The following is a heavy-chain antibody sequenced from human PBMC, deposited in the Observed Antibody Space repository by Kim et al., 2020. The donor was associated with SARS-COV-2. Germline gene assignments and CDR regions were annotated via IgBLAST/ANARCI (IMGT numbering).Heavy chain of an antibody. Sequence: GGSLRLSCAASGFTFSSFGMHWVRQAPGKGLEWVAVISYDGSYKYDADSVKGRFTISRDNSKNTLYLQMSSLRAEDTAVYYCAKSMGFGELANYFGMDVWGQGTTVTVSS. D-gene: IGHD3-10*01. CDR2: ISYDGSYK. V-gene: IGHV3-30*18. CDR3: AKSMGFGELANYFGMDV. J-gene: IGHJ6*02. CDR1: GFTFSSFG.